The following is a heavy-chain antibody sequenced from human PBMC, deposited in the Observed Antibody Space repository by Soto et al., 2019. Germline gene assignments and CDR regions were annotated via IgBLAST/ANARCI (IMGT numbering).Heavy chain of an antibody. V-gene: IGHV3-23*01. J-gene: IGHJ6*02. CDR2: ITDSGRTT. D-gene: IGHD1-1*01. CDR3: ARGTTRYYALDV. CDR1: GFTFNNHA. Sequence: GSLRLSCAASGFTFNNHAMNWVRQAPGKGLEWVSGITDSGRTTYIADSVKGRFTISRDNSKNTVYVQMNSLTAEDTAVYYCARGTTRYYALDVWRQGTPVTVSS.